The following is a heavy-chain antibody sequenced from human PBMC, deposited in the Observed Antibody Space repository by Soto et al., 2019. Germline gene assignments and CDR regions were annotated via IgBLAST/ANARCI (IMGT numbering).Heavy chain of an antibody. D-gene: IGHD2-2*01. CDR2: FSGSGGNI. V-gene: IGHV3-23*01. CDR1: GFTFSTHA. CDR3: AKDPPWTVGPLAMDV. Sequence: EVQLLESGGGLVQPGGSLRLCCVASGFTFSTHAMSWVRQAPGKGLEWVSTFSGSGGNIYYAESVKGRLTISRDDSKNTLYLQMNSLRAEDTAVYYCAKDPPWTVGPLAMDVWGQGTTVTVSS. J-gene: IGHJ6*02.